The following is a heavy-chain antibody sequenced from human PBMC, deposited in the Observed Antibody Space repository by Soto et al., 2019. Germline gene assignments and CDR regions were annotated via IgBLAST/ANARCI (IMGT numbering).Heavy chain of an antibody. CDR1: GYTFTTHD. D-gene: IGHD2-2*01. J-gene: IGHJ4*02. Sequence: QVQLVQSGAEVKKPGASVKVSCEASGYTFTTHDINWVRQATGQGLEWMGWMNPRSGNTGEAQKFQGRLTMTSNTSTGTAYMELSGLTSEDTAVYSCARGPRYCSSPSCTSWDYWGQGTLVTVSS. CDR2: MNPRSGNT. V-gene: IGHV1-8*01. CDR3: ARGPRYCSSPSCTSWDY.